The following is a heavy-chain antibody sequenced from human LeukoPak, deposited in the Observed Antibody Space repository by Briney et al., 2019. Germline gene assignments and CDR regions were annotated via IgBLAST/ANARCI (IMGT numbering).Heavy chain of an antibody. CDR2: IYYSGST. J-gene: IGHJ4*02. D-gene: IGHD7-27*01. CDR1: GGSISSSSYY. CDR3: ARLINWGKTTD. Sequence: SETLSLTCTVPGGSISSSSYYWGWIRQPPGKGLEWIGSIYYSGSTYYNPSLKSRVTISVDTSKNQFSLKLTSVTAADTAVYYCARLINWGKTTDWGQGTLVTVSS. V-gene: IGHV4-39*01.